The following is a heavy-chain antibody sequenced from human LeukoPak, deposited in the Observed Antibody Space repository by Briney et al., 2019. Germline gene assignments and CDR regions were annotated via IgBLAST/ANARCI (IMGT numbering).Heavy chain of an antibody. CDR3: ARDVEEAWETYYFDY. J-gene: IGHJ4*02. CDR1: GGPISSYY. Sequence: SVTLSLTCTVSGGPISSYYWSWIRQPAGKGLEWIGRIYTSGSTNYNPSLKSRVTMSVDTSKNQFSLKLSSVTAADTAVYYCARDVEEAWETYYFDYWGQGTLVTVSS. D-gene: IGHD5-24*01. V-gene: IGHV4-4*07. CDR2: IYTSGST.